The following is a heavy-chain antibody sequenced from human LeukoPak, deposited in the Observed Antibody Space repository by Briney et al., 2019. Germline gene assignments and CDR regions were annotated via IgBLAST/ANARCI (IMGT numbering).Heavy chain of an antibody. Sequence: SETLSLTCTVSGGSISTSSYYWGWIRQPPGKGLEWIGSIYYSGRTYYNPSLESRVTISVDTSKSQFSLKLSSVTAADTSIYYCARLGKLGYYFDFWGQGTLVTVSS. V-gene: IGHV4-39*01. CDR2: IYYSGRT. CDR1: GGSISTSSYY. D-gene: IGHD5-18*01. CDR3: ARLGKLGYYFDF. J-gene: IGHJ4*02.